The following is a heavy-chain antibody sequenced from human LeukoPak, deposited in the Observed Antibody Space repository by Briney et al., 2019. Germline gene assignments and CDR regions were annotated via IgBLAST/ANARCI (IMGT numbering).Heavy chain of an antibody. D-gene: IGHD2-15*01. Sequence: GGSLRLSCVASGFTFSSYWMSWVRQAPGKGLEWVANMKIEGSEEYYVDSVKGRFTISRDNAKNSLYLQMNSLRVDATAVYYCTRWARYCSSGSCYSWFDPWGQGTLVTVSS. J-gene: IGHJ5*02. V-gene: IGHV3-7*01. CDR3: TRWARYCSSGSCYSWFDP. CDR1: GFTFSSYW. CDR2: MKIEGSEE.